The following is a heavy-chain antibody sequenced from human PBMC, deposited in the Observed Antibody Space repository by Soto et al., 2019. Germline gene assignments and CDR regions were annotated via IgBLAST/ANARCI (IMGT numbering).Heavy chain of an antibody. D-gene: IGHD6-19*01. CDR3: ARLLGQSPFIAVAGWFDP. CDR1: GYSFTSYC. CDR2: IYPGDSDT. J-gene: IGHJ5*02. Sequence: WQSLKISCKVFGYSFTSYCSGWVRQMPGKGLEWMGIIYPGDSDTRYSPSFQGQVTISADKSISTAYLQWSSLKASDTAMYYCARLLGQSPFIAVAGWFDPWGQGTLVTVSS. V-gene: IGHV5-51*01.